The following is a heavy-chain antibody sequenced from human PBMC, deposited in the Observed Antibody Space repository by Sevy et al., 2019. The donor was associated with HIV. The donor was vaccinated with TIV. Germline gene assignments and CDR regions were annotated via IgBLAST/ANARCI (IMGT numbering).Heavy chain of an antibody. V-gene: IGHV3-23*01. J-gene: IGHJ3*01. CDR1: GFTFSNYG. CDR2: VSGSGGKR. D-gene: IGHD3-10*01. Sequence: GGSLRLSCAAFGFTFSNYGMTWVRQAPGKGLEWVSSVSGSGGKRYNADSVKGRFTISRDNSKNTLYLQMNSLRAEDTAVYYCARRGNYYGDAFHFWGQGTVVTVSS. CDR3: ARRGNYYGDAFHF.